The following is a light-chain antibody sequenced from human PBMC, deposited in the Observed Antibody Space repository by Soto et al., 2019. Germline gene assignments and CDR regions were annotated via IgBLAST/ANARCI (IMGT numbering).Light chain of an antibody. CDR3: QQSFSTPFT. Sequence: DIQMTQSPSSLSASVGDRVTIACRASQSISSYLNWYQQKPGEAPKFLLYAASSLHSGVPSRFSGSGSGTDFTLTITSLRPEDFATYYCQQSFSTPFTFGQGTKLEI. CDR1: QSISSY. J-gene: IGKJ2*01. V-gene: IGKV1-39*01. CDR2: AAS.